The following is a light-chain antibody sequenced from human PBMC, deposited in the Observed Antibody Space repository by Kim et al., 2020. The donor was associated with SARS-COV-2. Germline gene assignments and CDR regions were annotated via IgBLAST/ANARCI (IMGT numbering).Light chain of an antibody. CDR2: DAS. V-gene: IGKV1-33*01. Sequence: DIQMTQSPSSLSPSVGDRVTVTCQASQDITNYVNWYQQKPGQAPKLLIYDASSLETGVPSRFSGRGSGTDFTFTISSLHPEDLATYYCLKYKGAPWTFGQGTKVDIK. CDR1: QDITNY. J-gene: IGKJ1*01. CDR3: LKYKGAPWT.